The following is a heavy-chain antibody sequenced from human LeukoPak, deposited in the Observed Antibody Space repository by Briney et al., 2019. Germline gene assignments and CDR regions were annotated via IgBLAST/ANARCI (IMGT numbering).Heavy chain of an antibody. D-gene: IGHD6-13*01. CDR3: AKEQQRGFDY. Sequence: GGSLRLSCAASGFTFSYCAMSWVRQAPGMGLEWVSSISGGGVSTYYADSVKGRFTISRDNSRNTLYLQMNSLRADDTAVYYCAKEQQRGFDYWGQGTLVTVSS. V-gene: IGHV3-23*01. CDR1: GFTFSYCA. J-gene: IGHJ4*02. CDR2: ISGGGVST.